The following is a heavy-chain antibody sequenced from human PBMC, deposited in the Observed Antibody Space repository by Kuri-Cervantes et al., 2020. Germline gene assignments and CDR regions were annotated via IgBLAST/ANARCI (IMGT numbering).Heavy chain of an antibody. J-gene: IGHJ4*02. CDR2: ISSSGTTI. D-gene: IGHD3-22*01. CDR3: ASGSSGYYYAQYYFDY. Sequence: GGSLRLSCAASGFTFSDYYMSWIRQAPGKGLEWVSYISSSGTTIYYADSVKGRFTIPRDNAKNSLYLQMNSLRAEDTAVYYCASGSSGYYYAQYYFDYWGQGTLVTVSS. V-gene: IGHV3-11*04. CDR1: GFTFSDYY.